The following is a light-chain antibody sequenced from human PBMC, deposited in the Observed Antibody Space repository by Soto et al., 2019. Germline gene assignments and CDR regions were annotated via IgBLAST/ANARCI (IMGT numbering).Light chain of an antibody. J-gene: IGLJ1*01. V-gene: IGLV2-8*01. CDR2: EVT. CDR1: ASDVGVYNY. CDR3: SSYAGSSTLYV. Sequence: QSVLTQPPSASGSLGQSVTISCTGTASDVGVYNYVSWYQQHPDKAPKLMIYEVTKRPSGVPDRFSGSKSGNTASLTVSGLQAEDEADYYCSSYAGSSTLYVFGTGTKVTVL.